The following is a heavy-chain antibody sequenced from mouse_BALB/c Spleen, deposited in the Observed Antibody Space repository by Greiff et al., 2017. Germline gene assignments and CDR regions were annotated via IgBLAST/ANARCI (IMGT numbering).Heavy chain of an antibody. Sequence: QVQLQQSGAELARPGASVKLSCKASGYTFTSYWMQWVKQRPGQGLEWIGAIYPGDGDTRYTQKFKGKATLTADKSSSTAYMQLSSLASEDSAVYYCASYRYDVPWFAYWGQGTLVTVSA. CDR3: ASYRYDVPWFAY. D-gene: IGHD2-14*01. CDR1: GYTFTSYW. V-gene: IGHV1-87*01. J-gene: IGHJ3*01. CDR2: IYPGDGDT.